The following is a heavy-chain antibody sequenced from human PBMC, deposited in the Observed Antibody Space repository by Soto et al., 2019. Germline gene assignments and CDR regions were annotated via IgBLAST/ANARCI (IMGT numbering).Heavy chain of an antibody. V-gene: IGHV3-23*01. CDR2: ISGSGGST. J-gene: IGHJ4*02. CDR3: AKGRACTGPFHY. Sequence: EVQLLESGGGLVQPGGSLRLSCAASGFNFSSYAMSWVRQAPWKGLEWVSAISGSGGSTYYADSVKGRFTISRDNSKNTLYLQMTSLRAEVTAVYYCAKGRACTGPFHYWGQGTLVTVSS. CDR1: GFNFSSYA. D-gene: IGHD2-8*01.